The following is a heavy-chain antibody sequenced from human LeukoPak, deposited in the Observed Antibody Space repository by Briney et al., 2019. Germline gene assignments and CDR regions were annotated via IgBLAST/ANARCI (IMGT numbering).Heavy chain of an antibody. CDR2: ISAYNGNT. D-gene: IGHD3-10*01. V-gene: IGHV1-18*01. CDR1: GYTFTSYG. CDR3: ARVTMVRGDSDAFDI. J-gene: IGHJ3*02. Sequence: ASVKVSCKASGYTFTSYGISWVRQAPGQGLEWMGWISAYNGNTNYAQKLQGRVTMTTDTSTSTAYMELRSLRSDDTAVYYCARVTMVRGDSDAFDIWGQGTMVTVSS.